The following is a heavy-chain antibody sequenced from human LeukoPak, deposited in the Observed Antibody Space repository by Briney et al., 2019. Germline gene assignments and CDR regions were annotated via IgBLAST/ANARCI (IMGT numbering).Heavy chain of an antibody. CDR2: IKQDGSEK. J-gene: IGHJ3*02. Sequence: GGSLRLSCAASGFTFSSYWMSWVRQAPGKGLEWVANIKQDGSEKYYVDSVKGRFTISRDNAKNTLYLQMNSLRVEDTAVYFCARAQYYYDSSGYVRLDASDIWGQGTMVTVSS. CDR1: GFTFSSYW. CDR3: ARAQYYYDSSGYVRLDASDI. D-gene: IGHD3-22*01. V-gene: IGHV3-7*01.